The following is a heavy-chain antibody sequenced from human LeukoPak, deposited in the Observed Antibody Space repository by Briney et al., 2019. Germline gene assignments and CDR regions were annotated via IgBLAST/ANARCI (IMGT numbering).Heavy chain of an antibody. V-gene: IGHV1-3*01. CDR2: INAGNGNT. J-gene: IGHJ4*02. CDR1: GYTFTSYA. D-gene: IGHD6-19*01. CDR3: ARDEGPPRRVAGHFDY. Sequence: ASVKVSCKASGYTFTSYAMHWVRQAPGQRLEWMGWINAGNGNTKYSQKFQGRVTITRDTSASTAYMELSSLRSEDTAVYYCARDEGPPRRVAGHFDYWGQGTLVTVSS.